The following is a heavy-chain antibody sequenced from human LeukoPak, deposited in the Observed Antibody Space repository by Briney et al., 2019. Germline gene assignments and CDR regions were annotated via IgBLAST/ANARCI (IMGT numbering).Heavy chain of an antibody. V-gene: IGHV1-2*05. CDR1: GYTFTGYY. D-gene: IGHD3-10*01. CDR3: ARASITYYYGSGSYSTVSPDY. Sequence: ASVTVSCKASGYTFTGYYMHWVGQAPGQGVEWVGRIHPNSGGTNYPHKFQGRVTITRDTPLSTAYMALSKRREKHSDGDECARASITYYYGSGSYSTVSPDYWGQGTLVTVS. J-gene: IGHJ4*02. CDR2: IHPNSGGT.